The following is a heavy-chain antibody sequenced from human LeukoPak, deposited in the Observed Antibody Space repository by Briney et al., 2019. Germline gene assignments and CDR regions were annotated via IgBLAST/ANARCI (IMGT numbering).Heavy chain of an antibody. V-gene: IGHV3-23*01. CDR3: ARGGCRGGTCYPSPSAEYFHH. Sequence: GGSLRLSCAASGFTFGSYDLSWVRQAPGKGLECVAAISRGVGSTYYADSVKGRSTISRDNSKNTLYLQMNNLRADDTAVYYCARGGCRGGTCYPSPSAEYFHHWGQGTLVTVSS. J-gene: IGHJ1*01. D-gene: IGHD2-15*01. CDR2: ISRGVGST. CDR1: GFTFGSYD.